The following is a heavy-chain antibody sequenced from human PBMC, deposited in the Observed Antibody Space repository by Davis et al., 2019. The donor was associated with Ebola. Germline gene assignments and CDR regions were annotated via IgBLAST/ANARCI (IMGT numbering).Heavy chain of an antibody. J-gene: IGHJ4*02. CDR3: VKDYSSGYNFDY. CDR2: VRYNGIDK. V-gene: IGHV3-30*02. D-gene: IGHD3-3*01. Sequence: GESLKISCAASGFSFSIYGMHWVRQSPGKGLEWLAFVRYNGIDKYYLDSVKGRFTISRDNSKNTIYLQMNSLRVEDTAVYYCVKDYSSGYNFDYWGQGTLVTVSS. CDR1: GFSFSIYG.